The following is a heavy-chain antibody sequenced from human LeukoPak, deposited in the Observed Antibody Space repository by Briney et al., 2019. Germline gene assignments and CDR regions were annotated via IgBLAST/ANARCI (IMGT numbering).Heavy chain of an antibody. CDR3: AKTPLRFLEWLTIDY. CDR2: IRYDGSNK. J-gene: IGHJ4*02. CDR1: GFTFSSYG. Sequence: GGSLRLSCAASGFTFSSYGMHWVRQAAGKGLEWVAFIRYDGSNKYYADSVKGRFTISRDNSKNTLYLQMNSLRAEDTAVYYCAKTPLRFLEWLTIDYWGQGTLVTVSS. D-gene: IGHD3-3*01. V-gene: IGHV3-30*02.